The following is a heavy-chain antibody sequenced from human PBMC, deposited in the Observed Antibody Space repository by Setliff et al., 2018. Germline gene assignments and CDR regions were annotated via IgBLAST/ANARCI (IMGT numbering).Heavy chain of an antibody. Sequence: GGSLRLSCAASGFTFSSYAMSWVRQAPGKELEWVSAISGSGINTYYADSVKGRFTISRDNSKNTLFLQMNSLRADDTAVYYCMKKIIAGGGPPYDYFDYWGQGTLVTVSS. CDR3: MKKIIAGGGPPYDYFDY. CDR1: GFTFSSYA. CDR2: ISGSGINT. D-gene: IGHD1-26*01. J-gene: IGHJ4*02. V-gene: IGHV3-23*01.